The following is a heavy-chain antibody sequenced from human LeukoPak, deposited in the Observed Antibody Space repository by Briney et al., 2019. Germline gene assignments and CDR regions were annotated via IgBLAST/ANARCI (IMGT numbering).Heavy chain of an antibody. J-gene: IGHJ4*02. CDR1: GFSFSSYT. CDR3: AKGSYYDSSGSFYFDY. V-gene: IGHV3-23*01. CDR2: ISGSGDNT. Sequence: GGSLRLSCAASGFSFSSYTMNWVRQAPGKGLEWVSGISGSGDNTYYADSVKGRFTISRDNSKNTLYVQVNSLGTEDTAAYYCAKGSYYDSSGSFYFDYWGQGTLVAVSS. D-gene: IGHD3-22*01.